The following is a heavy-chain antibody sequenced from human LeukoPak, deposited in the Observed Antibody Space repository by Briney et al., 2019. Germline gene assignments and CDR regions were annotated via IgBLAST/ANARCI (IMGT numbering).Heavy chain of an antibody. D-gene: IGHD3-10*01. V-gene: IGHV3-66*01. CDR2: IYSGGRT. J-gene: IGHJ4*02. CDR1: GFTVSSDY. Sequence: GGSLRLSCAASGFTVSSDYMSWVRQAPGKGLEWVSVIYSGGRTHYTDSVKGRFIISRDNSKNTLYLQMNSLRAEDTAVYYCARERGRGVISPYFDYWGQGALVTVSS. CDR3: ARERGRGVISPYFDY.